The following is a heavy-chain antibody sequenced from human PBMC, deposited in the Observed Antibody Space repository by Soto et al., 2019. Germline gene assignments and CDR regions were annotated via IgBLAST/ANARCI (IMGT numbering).Heavy chain of an antibody. CDR3: ARGQYYYDSSRYYYYFQH. CDR2: IIPIFGTA. J-gene: IGHJ1*01. Sequence: QVQLVQSGAEVKKPGSSVKVSCKASGGTFSSYAISWVRQAPGQGLEWMGGIIPIFGTANYAQKFQGRVTITADGATSTAYMGMSSLRSEDTAMYCRARGQYYYDSSRYYYYFQHWGQGTLVTVST. D-gene: IGHD3-22*01. CDR1: GGTFSSYA. V-gene: IGHV1-69*12.